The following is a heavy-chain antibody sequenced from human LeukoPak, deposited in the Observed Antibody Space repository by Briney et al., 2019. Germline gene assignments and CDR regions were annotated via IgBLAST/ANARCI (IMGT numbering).Heavy chain of an antibody. Sequence: GGPLRLSCAASGFTFSSYGMHWARQAPGKGLEWVAVIWYDGSNKYYADSVKGRFTISRDNSKNTLYLQMNSLRAEDTAVYYCARDSTFFYYYYMDVWGKGTTVTVSS. CDR3: ARDSTFFYYYYMDV. J-gene: IGHJ6*03. CDR1: GFTFSSYG. V-gene: IGHV3-30*19. D-gene: IGHD2/OR15-2a*01. CDR2: IWYDGSNK.